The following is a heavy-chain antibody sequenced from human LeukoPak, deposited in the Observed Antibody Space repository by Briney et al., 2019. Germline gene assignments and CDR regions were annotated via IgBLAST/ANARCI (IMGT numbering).Heavy chain of an antibody. V-gene: IGHV3-23*01. J-gene: IGHJ3*02. CDR1: GFTFNSYA. D-gene: IGHD4-17*01. CDR3: ANSYGDYVNHAFDI. CDR2: ISGSGGST. Sequence: PGGSLRLSCAASGFTFNSYAMSWVRQAPGKGLEWVSAISGSGGSTYYADSVKGRFTISRDNSKNTLYLQMNSLRAEDTAVYYCANSYGDYVNHAFDIWGQGTMVTVSS.